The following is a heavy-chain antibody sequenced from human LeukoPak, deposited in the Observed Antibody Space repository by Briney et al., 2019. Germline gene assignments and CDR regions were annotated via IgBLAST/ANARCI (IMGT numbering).Heavy chain of an antibody. CDR1: GYTFTCYY. D-gene: IGHD2-15*01. CDR2: INPNSGGT. V-gene: IGHV1-2*02. Sequence: ASVKVSCKASGYTFTCYYMHWGRQAPGQGLEWMGWINPNSGGTNYAQKFQGRVTMTRDTSISTAYMELSRLRSDDTAVYYCARSSGYCSGGSCYTDYWGQGTLVTVSS. J-gene: IGHJ4*02. CDR3: ARSSGYCSGGSCYTDY.